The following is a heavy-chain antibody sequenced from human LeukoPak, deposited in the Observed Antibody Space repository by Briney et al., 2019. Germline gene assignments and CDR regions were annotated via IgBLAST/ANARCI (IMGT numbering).Heavy chain of an antibody. CDR2: IYSGATT. D-gene: IGHD3-3*02. V-gene: IGHV3-53*01. CDR3: ARVGDHFHWNLDL. J-gene: IGHJ2*01. CDR1: GFRFSSYA. Sequence: GGSLRLSCGASGFRFSSYAMSWVRQAPGKGLEWVSIIYSGATTYYADSVKGRFTISRDTSKNTVSLQMNSLRAEDTAVYFCARVGDHFHWNLDLWGRGTLVSVSS.